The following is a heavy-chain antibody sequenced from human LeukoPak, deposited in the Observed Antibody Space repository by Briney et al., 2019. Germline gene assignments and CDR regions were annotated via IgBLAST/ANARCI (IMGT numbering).Heavy chain of an antibody. CDR2: IYYTGTT. J-gene: IGHJ4*02. V-gene: IGHV4-39*07. Sequence: SETLSLTCTVSGGSLRDTNYYWAWIRQPPGRTLEWIGSIYYTGTTFDNPSLQSRVTLSVDTSKNHFSLRLTSVTAADTAFYYCAREEYSSDWYGHDSWGQGTPVTVSS. CDR1: GGSLRDTNYY. D-gene: IGHD6-13*01. CDR3: AREEYSSDWYGHDS.